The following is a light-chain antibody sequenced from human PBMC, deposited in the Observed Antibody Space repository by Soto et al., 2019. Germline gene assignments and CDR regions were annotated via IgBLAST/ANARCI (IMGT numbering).Light chain of an antibody. J-gene: IGLJ1*01. CDR3: VSFTSSTTYV. CDR1: SSDVGGSNH. V-gene: IGLV2-14*01. CDR2: DVT. Sequence: QSVLTQPASVSDSPGQSITISCTGSSSDVGGSNHVSWYQQHPGKAPKLMIYDVTNRPSGVSHRFSGSKSGSTASLIISGLQAVDEADYYCVSFTSSTTYVFGTGTKVTVL.